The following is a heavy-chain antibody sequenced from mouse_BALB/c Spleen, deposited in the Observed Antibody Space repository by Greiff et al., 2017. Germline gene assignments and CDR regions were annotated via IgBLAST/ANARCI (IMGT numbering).Heavy chain of an antibody. J-gene: IGHJ4*01. CDR3: ARRGPAAMDY. V-gene: IGHV1-7*01. Sequence: QVQLQQSGAELAKPGASVKMSCKASGYTFTSYWMHWVKQRPGQGLEWIGYINPSTGYTEYNQKFKDKATLTADKSSSTAYMQLSSLTSEDSAVYYCARRGPAAMDYWGQGTSVTVSS. CDR1: GYTFTSYW. CDR2: INPSTGYT.